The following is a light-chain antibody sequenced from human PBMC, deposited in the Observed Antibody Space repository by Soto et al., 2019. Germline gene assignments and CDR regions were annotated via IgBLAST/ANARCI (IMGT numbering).Light chain of an antibody. J-gene: IGKJ1*01. Sequence: DIQMTQSPSTLSGSVGDRVTITCRASQTISSWLAWYQQKPGKAPKLLIYKASTLKSGVPSRFSGSGSGTEFTLTIISLQPDEFATYYCQHYNSYAEACGQGTKVELK. V-gene: IGKV1-5*03. CDR3: QHYNSYAEA. CDR2: KAS. CDR1: QTISSW.